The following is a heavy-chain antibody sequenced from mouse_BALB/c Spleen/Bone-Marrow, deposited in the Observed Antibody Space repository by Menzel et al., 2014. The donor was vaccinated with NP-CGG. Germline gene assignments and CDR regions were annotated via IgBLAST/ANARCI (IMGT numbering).Heavy chain of an antibody. CDR1: GFDFSRYW. D-gene: IGHD1-1*01. CDR2: INPDSSTI. Sequence: EVMLVESGGGLVQPGGSLKLSCAASGFDFSRYWMSWVRPAPGKGLEWIGGINPDSSTINYTPSLKDKFIISRDNAKNTLYLQMSKVRSEDTALYYCARLYYYGNFAYWGQGTTLTVSS. CDR3: ARLYYYGNFAY. J-gene: IGHJ2*01. V-gene: IGHV4-1*02.